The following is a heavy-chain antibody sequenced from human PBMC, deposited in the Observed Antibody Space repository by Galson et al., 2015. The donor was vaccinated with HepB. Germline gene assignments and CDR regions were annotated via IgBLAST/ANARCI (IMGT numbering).Heavy chain of an antibody. J-gene: IGHJ4*02. CDR3: ARDRHNYYDSRGYSGSFDI. CDR1: GDTFNNYA. CDR2: VLPVFDTP. Sequence: SVKVSCKASGDTFNNYAFNWVRQAPGQGLEWMGGVLPVFDTPIYAQKFQDRVTITADESTSTVYMELSRLRSDGTAVYYCARDRHNYYDSRGYSGSFDIWGQGTLVTVSS. V-gene: IGHV1-69*13. D-gene: IGHD3-22*01.